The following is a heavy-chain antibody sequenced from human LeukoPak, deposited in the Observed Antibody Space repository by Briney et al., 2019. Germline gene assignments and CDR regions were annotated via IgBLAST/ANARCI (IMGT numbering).Heavy chain of an antibody. D-gene: IGHD3-3*01. CDR1: GGSISRYY. V-gene: IGHV4-59*12. Sequence: ASETLSLTCTVSGGSISRYYCSWIRQSPGKGLEWIGYIYYSGSTNYNPSLRSRVTISLDTSKNQFSLKLTSMTAADTAVYYCAKNGQSGFSFDPWGQGTLVTVSS. CDR3: AKNGQSGFSFDP. CDR2: IYYSGST. J-gene: IGHJ5*02.